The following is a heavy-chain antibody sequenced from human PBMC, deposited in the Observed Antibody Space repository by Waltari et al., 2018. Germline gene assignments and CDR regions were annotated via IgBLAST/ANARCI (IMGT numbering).Heavy chain of an antibody. Sequence: QVQLHESGPGLVNPSQTLSLTCRVSGGSINAPSYWWRWLRQPAGKGLEWIGRIYASGFTNYSPSLESRLTISADTSKNQISLILTSVTAADTAVYCCAREGEYCSDGYCYSLDHWGQGTLVTVSS. V-gene: IGHV4-61*02. D-gene: IGHD2-15*01. CDR2: IYASGFT. CDR3: AREGEYCSDGYCYSLDH. CDR1: GGSINAPSYW. J-gene: IGHJ4*02.